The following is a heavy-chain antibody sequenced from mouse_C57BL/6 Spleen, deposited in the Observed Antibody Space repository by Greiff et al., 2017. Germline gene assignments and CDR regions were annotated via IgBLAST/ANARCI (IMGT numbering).Heavy chain of an antibody. CDR1: GFTFSSYG. J-gene: IGHJ4*01. CDR2: ISSGGSYT. D-gene: IGHD1-1*01. Sequence: EVMLVESGGDLVKPGGSLKLSCAASGFTFSSYGMSWVRQTPDKRLEWVATISSGGSYTYYPDSVKGRFTISRDNAKNILYLQMSSLKSEDTAMYYCARQSSKGADYAMDYWGQGTSVTVSS. V-gene: IGHV5-6*02. CDR3: ARQSSKGADYAMDY.